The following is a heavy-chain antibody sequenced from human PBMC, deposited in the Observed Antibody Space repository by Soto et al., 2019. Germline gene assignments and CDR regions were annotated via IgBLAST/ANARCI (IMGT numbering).Heavy chain of an antibody. D-gene: IGHD3-16*01. CDR3: ARVGDCWSCHYYYGMDV. J-gene: IGHJ6*02. Sequence: TSETLSLTCTVSGGSISSYYWSWIRQPPGKGLEWIGYIYYSGSTNYNPSLKSRVTISVDTSKNQFSLKLSSVTAADTAVYYCARVGDCWSCHYYYGMDVWGQGTTVTVSS. V-gene: IGHV4-59*01. CDR1: GGSISSYY. CDR2: IYYSGST.